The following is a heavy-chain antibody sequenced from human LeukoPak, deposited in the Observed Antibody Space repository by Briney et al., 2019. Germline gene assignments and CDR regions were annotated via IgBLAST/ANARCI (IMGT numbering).Heavy chain of an antibody. J-gene: IGHJ4*02. Sequence: GGSLRLSCAAPGFTFDDYAMHWVRQAPGKGLEWVSGISWNSGSIGYADSVKGRFTISRDNAKNSLYLQMNSLRAEDTALYYCAKDILSDYGGNSFDYWGQGTLVTVSS. D-gene: IGHD4-23*01. CDR3: AKDILSDYGGNSFDY. CDR1: GFTFDDYA. CDR2: ISWNSGSI. V-gene: IGHV3-9*01.